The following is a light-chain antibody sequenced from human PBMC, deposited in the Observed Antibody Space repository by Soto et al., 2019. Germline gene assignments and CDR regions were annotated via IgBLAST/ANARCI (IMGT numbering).Light chain of an antibody. V-gene: IGLV2-14*01. CDR2: SVS. CDR1: SSDIGTYDH. CDR3: ISYTVSRSYV. J-gene: IGLJ1*01. Sequence: QSVLTQPASVSGSPGQSITISWSGTSSDIGTYDHVAWFQQFPGKTPKLVIYSVSDRPSGVSYRFSGSKSGNTASLTISGLQADNEADYYCISYTVSRSYVFGTGTKVTVL.